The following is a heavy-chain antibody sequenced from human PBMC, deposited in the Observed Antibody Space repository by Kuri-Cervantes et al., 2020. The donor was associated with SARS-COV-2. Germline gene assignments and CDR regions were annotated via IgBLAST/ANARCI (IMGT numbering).Heavy chain of an antibody. CDR2: ISGSGGST. CDR3: AKDTDYTHDY. V-gene: IGHV3-23*01. D-gene: IGHD4-11*01. J-gene: IGHJ4*02. Sequence: SCKASGGTFSSYAMSWVRQAPGKGLEWVSAISGSGGSTYYADSVKGRFTISRDNSKNTLYLQMNSLRAEDTAVYYCAKDTDYTHDYWGQGTLVTVSS. CDR1: GGTFSSYA.